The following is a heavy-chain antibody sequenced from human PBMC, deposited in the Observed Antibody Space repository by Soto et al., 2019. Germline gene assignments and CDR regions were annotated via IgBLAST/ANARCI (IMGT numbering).Heavy chain of an antibody. J-gene: IGHJ4*02. CDR1: GFTFSSYA. V-gene: IGHV3-23*01. Sequence: EVPLLESGGGLVQPGGSLRLSCAASGFTFSSYAMNWVRQAPGKGLEWVSVISGSGGSTYYADSVKGRFTISRDNSKNTLDLQMNSLRVEDTAVYYCASRSSGWYFDYWGQGTLVTVSS. CDR3: ASRSSGWYFDY. D-gene: IGHD6-19*01. CDR2: ISGSGGST.